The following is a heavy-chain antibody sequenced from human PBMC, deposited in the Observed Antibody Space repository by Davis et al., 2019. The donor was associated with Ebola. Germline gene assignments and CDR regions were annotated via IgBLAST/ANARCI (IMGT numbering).Heavy chain of an antibody. CDR3: AMPRGYSYGNGMDV. CDR2: INPYNGNT. J-gene: IGHJ6*02. V-gene: IGHV1-18*01. D-gene: IGHD5-18*01. Sequence: ASVKVSCKASGYTFTSYGISWVRQAPGQGLEWMGWINPYNGNTNYAQKLQGRVTMTTDTSTSTAYMELRSLRSDDTAVYYCAMPRGYSYGNGMDVWGQGTTVTVSS. CDR1: GYTFTSYG.